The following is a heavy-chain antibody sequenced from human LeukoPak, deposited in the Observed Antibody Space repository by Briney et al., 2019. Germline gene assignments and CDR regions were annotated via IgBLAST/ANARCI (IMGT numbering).Heavy chain of an antibody. CDR3: ARGPSTVTTPYYFDY. D-gene: IGHD4-17*01. Sequence: SETLSLTCAVYGGSFSGYYWSWIGQPPGKGLEWIGEINHSGSTNYNPSLKSRVTISVDASKNQFSLKLSSVTAADTAVYYCARGPSTVTTPYYFDYWGQGTLVTVSS. J-gene: IGHJ4*02. CDR2: INHSGST. CDR1: GGSFSGYY. V-gene: IGHV4-34*01.